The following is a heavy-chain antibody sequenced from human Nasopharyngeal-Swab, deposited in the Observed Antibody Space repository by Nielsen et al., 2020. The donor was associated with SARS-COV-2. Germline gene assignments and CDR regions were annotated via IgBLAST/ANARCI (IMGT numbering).Heavy chain of an antibody. Sequence: VRQAPGKGLEWVAIIWYDGSKKYYADSVKGRFTISRDNAKNTLYLQMSSLRAEDTALYYCARGNMFSGSYYLRDYGMDVWGQGTTVTVSS. CDR2: IWYDGSKK. CDR3: ARGNMFSGSYYLRDYGMDV. D-gene: IGHD3-10*01. V-gene: IGHV3-33*01. J-gene: IGHJ6*02.